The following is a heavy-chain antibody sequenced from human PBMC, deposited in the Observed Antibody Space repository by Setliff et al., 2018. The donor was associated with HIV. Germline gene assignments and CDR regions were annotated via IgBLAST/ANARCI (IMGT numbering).Heavy chain of an antibody. J-gene: IGHJ6*03. CDR1: GGSITSYY. D-gene: IGHD1-26*01. CDR2: VTYSGST. Sequence: SETLSLTCTVSGGSITSYYWNWIRQSPGKGLEWIGYVTYSGSTNYNPSLKSRVTISQDTSKNQFSLKLSSVTAADTAVYYCARIVRWELVATSTFFYYYMDVWGKGTTVTVSS. V-gene: IGHV4-59*08. CDR3: ARIVRWELVATSTFFYYYMDV.